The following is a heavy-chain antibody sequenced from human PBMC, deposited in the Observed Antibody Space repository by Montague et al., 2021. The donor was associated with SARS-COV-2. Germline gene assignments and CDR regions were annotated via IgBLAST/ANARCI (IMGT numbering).Heavy chain of an antibody. D-gene: IGHD3-22*01. CDR1: GASMSGSY. V-gene: IGHV4-59*01. Sequence: LRLSCTVSGASMSGSYWGWVRQPPGKGPEWIGHIYSSGSTHYNPSLKSRVTISVDTSKSQFSLRLTSVTAADTAVYYCVREGRSSAYAMDYWGQGTLVTVSS. J-gene: IGHJ4*02. CDR2: IYSSGST. CDR3: VREGRSSAYAMDY.